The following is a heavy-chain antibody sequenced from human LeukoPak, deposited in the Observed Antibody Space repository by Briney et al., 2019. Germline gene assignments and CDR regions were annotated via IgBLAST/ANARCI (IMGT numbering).Heavy chain of an antibody. Sequence: GGSLRLSCVASGFTFSSYEMNWVRQAPGKGLEWVSYISSSGSTIYYADSVKGRFTISRDNSKNTLYLQMNSLRAEDTAVYYCATLARFAFDIWGQGTMVTVSS. CDR1: GFTFSSYE. CDR2: ISSSGSTI. D-gene: IGHD5-12*01. CDR3: ATLARFAFDI. V-gene: IGHV3-48*03. J-gene: IGHJ3*02.